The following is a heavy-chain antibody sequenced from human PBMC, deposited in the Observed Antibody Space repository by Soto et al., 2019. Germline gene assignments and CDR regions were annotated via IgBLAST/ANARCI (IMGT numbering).Heavy chain of an antibody. J-gene: IGHJ6*02. Sequence: SLRLSCAASGFTFSSYAMHWVRQAPGKGLEWVAVISYDGDNKYYADSVKGRFTISRDYSNNTLFLQLNSLRAEDTAVYYCARDWLTSNAFWSGSRGRYFYGMDVWGQGPTVTLSS. V-gene: IGHV3-30-3*01. D-gene: IGHD3-3*01. CDR1: GFTFSSYA. CDR2: ISYDGDNK. CDR3: ARDWLTSNAFWSGSRGRYFYGMDV.